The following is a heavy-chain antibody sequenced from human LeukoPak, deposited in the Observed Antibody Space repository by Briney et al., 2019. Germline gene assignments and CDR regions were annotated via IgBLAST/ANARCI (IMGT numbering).Heavy chain of an antibody. CDR1: GFTFSSYG. CDR3: ARDYYDSSGYPASWWFDP. CDR2: IWYDGSNK. J-gene: IGHJ5*02. Sequence: PGGSLRLSCAASGFTFSSYGMHWVRQAPGKGLEWVAVIWYDGSNKYYADSVKGRFTISRDNSKNTLYLQMNSLRAGDTAVYYCARDYYDSSGYPASWWFDPWGQGTLVTASS. D-gene: IGHD3-22*01. V-gene: IGHV3-33*01.